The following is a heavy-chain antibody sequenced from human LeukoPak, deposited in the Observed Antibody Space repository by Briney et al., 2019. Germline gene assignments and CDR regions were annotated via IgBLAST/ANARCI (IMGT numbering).Heavy chain of an antibody. CDR3: ARVIRSETRYFDY. CDR2: MHYSGSA. D-gene: IGHD3-22*01. Sequence: SETLSLTCTVSGGSISSYYWSWIRQPPGKGLEWIGYMHYSGSANYNPSLKSRVTISIDTPKNQFSLKLSSVTAADTAVYYCARVIRSETRYFDYRGQGTLVTVSS. CDR1: GGSISSYY. J-gene: IGHJ4*02. V-gene: IGHV4-59*12.